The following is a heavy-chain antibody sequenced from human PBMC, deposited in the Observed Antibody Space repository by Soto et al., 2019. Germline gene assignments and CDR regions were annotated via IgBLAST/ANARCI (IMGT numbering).Heavy chain of an antibody. Sequence: TSETLSLTCAVYGGSFSGYYWSWIRQPPGKGLEWIGEINHSGSTNYNPSLKSRVTISVDTSKNQFSLKLSSVTAADTAVYYCARGLDSIAAARIFDYWGQGTLVTVSS. CDR2: INHSGST. J-gene: IGHJ4*02. D-gene: IGHD6-13*01. V-gene: IGHV4-34*01. CDR3: ARGLDSIAAARIFDY. CDR1: GGSFSGYY.